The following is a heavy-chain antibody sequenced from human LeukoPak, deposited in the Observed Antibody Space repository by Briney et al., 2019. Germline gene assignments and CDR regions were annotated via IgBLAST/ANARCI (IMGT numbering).Heavy chain of an antibody. V-gene: IGHV1-2*02. CDR1: GYTFTGYY. D-gene: IGHD6-19*01. J-gene: IGHJ4*02. CDR3: AIGEYSSGWYFDY. Sequence: ASVTVSCKASGYTFTGYYMHWVRQAPGQGLEWMGWINPNSGGTNYAQTFQGRVTMTRDTSISTAYMELSRLRSDDPAVYYCAIGEYSSGWYFDYWGQGTLVTVSS. CDR2: INPNSGGT.